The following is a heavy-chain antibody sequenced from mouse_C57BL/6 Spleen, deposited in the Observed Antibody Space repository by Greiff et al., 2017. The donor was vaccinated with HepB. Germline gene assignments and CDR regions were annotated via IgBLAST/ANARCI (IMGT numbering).Heavy chain of an antibody. CDR3: AREGRRGYYYAMDY. Sequence: VQLQQSGPELVKPGASVKIPCKASGYTFTDYNMDWVKQSHGKSLEWIGDINPNNGGTIYNQKFKGKATLTVDKSSSTAYMELRSLTSEDTAVYYCAREGRRGYYYAMDYWGQGTSVTVSS. V-gene: IGHV1-18*01. CDR1: GYTFTDYN. J-gene: IGHJ4*01. CDR2: INPNNGGT.